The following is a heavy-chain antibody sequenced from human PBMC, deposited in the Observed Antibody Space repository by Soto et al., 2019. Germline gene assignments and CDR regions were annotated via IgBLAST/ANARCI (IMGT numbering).Heavy chain of an antibody. J-gene: IGHJ4*02. CDR2: INDDGSAV. CDR1: GFSFTNYW. V-gene: IGHV3-7*01. CDR3: ARAGGWWGLDS. Sequence: GGSLRLSCAASGFSFTNYWINWVRLAPGKGLEWVANINDDGSAVNYGDSVQGRFTISRDNAKNSVYLQMNSLRVEETAVYYCARAGGWWGLDSWGQGTLVTVSS. D-gene: IGHD2-15*01.